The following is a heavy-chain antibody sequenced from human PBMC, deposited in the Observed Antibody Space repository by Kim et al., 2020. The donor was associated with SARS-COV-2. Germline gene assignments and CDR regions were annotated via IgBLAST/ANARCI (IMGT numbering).Heavy chain of an antibody. D-gene: IGHD3-3*01. CDR3: AKDKREYDFWSGYYSWFDP. CDR2: ISGSGGST. CDR1: GFTFSSYP. J-gene: IGHJ5*02. Sequence: GGSLRLSCAASGFTFSSYPMSWVRQAPGKGLEWVSAISGSGGSTYYADSVKGRFTISRDNSKNTLYLQMNSLRAEDKAVYYCAKDKREYDFWSGYYSWFDPWGRGTLVTVSS. V-gene: IGHV3-23*01.